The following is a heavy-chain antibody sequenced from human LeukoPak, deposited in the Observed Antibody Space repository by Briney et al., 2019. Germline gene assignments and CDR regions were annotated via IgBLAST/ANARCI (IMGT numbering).Heavy chain of an antibody. CDR3: ARGGAADDH. V-gene: IGHV3-21*01. J-gene: IGHJ5*02. Sequence: GGSLRLSCAASGFTFSSYTMNWVRQAPGKGLEWVSSISRTSIYIYYADSVKGRFTISRDNAKNSLYLQMNSLRAEDTAVYYCARGGAADDHWGQGTLVTVSS. CDR1: GFTFSSYT. CDR2: ISRTSIYI. D-gene: IGHD6-13*01.